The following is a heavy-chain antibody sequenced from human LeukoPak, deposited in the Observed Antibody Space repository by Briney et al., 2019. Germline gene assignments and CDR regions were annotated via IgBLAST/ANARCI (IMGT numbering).Heavy chain of an antibody. CDR1: GGSITSSY. Sequence: PSETLSLTCTVSGGSITSSYWNWIRQPPGKGLEWIGYMYYSGSTNYNPSLKSRVTISLDTSKNQFSLKLRPVTAADTAVYYCARGVDSKSTYFDYWGQGTLVTVSP. CDR3: ARGVDSKSTYFDY. D-gene: IGHD2-21*01. CDR2: MYYSGST. J-gene: IGHJ4*02. V-gene: IGHV4-59*01.